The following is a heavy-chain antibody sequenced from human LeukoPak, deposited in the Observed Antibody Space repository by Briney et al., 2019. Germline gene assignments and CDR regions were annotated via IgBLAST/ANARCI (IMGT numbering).Heavy chain of an antibody. D-gene: IGHD6-6*01. V-gene: IGHV1-18*01. Sequence: ASVKVSCKASGGTFSSYAISWVRQAPGQGLEWMGWISAYNGNTNYAQKLQGRVTMTTDTSTSTAYMELRSLRSDDTAVYYCARGQNERIAARNFDYWGQGTLVTVSS. CDR1: GGTFSSYA. J-gene: IGHJ4*02. CDR3: ARGQNERIAARNFDY. CDR2: ISAYNGNT.